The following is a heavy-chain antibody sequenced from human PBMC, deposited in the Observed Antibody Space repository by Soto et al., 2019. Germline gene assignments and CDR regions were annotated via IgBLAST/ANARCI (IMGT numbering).Heavy chain of an antibody. Sequence: GASVKVSCKASGGTFSSYAISWVRQAPGQGLEWMGGIIPIFGTANYAQKFQGRVTITADKSTSTAYMELSSLRSEDTAVYYCANVGVCGGDCYSGPHFDSWGQGALVTVSS. CDR2: IIPIFGTA. J-gene: IGHJ4*02. V-gene: IGHV1-69*06. CDR1: GGTFSSYA. CDR3: ANVGVCGGDCYSGPHFDS. D-gene: IGHD2-21*02.